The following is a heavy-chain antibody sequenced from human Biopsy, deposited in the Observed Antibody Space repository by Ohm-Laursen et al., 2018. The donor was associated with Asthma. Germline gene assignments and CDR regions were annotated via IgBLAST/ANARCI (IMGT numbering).Heavy chain of an antibody. D-gene: IGHD2-15*01. Sequence: ASVKVSCKASGGTFSNYAISRVRQAPGQGLEWMGGFIPMFGTTNYAQKFQGRVTITADESTSTAYMELSSLRSDDTAVYYCASPTYCSGSSCINNYYYALDVWGQGTTVTVSS. CDR3: ASPTYCSGSSCINNYYYALDV. V-gene: IGHV1-69*13. J-gene: IGHJ6*02. CDR1: GGTFSNYA. CDR2: FIPMFGTT.